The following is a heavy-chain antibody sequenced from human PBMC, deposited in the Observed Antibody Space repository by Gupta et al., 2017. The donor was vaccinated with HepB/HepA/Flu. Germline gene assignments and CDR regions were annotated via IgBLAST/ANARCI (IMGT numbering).Heavy chain of an antibody. V-gene: IGHV3-23*01. Sequence: EVQLLESGGDVVQPGGSLRISCSASGFGFSNYAMSWARQAPGKGLEWVGAIAGNGDTTFYADSVKGRFTISRDDAKNTVFLQMNSLGAADTAVYYCAKRELQWGRDAPPPFYFDYWGQGTLVTVSS. J-gene: IGHJ4*02. CDR1: GFGFSNYA. CDR3: AKRELQWGRDAPPPFYFDY. D-gene: IGHD3-16*01. CDR2: IAGNGDTT.